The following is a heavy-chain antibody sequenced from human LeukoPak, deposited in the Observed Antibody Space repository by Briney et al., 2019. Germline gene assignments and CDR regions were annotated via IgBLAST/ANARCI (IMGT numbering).Heavy chain of an antibody. CDR2: ISGSGGST. V-gene: IGHV3-23*01. J-gene: IGHJ4*02. CDR1: GFTFSSYG. CDR3: AKDPGRSRIAVAAPFDY. D-gene: IGHD6-19*01. Sequence: GGSLRLSCAASGFTFSSYGVSWVRQAPGKGLEWVSAISGSGGSTYYADSVKGRFTISRDNSKNTLYLQMNSLRAEDTAVYYCAKDPGRSRIAVAAPFDYWGQGTLVTVSS.